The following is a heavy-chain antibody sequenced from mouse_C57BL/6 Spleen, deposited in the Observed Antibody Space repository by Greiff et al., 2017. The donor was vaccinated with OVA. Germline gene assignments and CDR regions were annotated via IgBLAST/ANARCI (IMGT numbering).Heavy chain of an antibody. V-gene: IGHV5-4*03. J-gene: IGHJ3*01. D-gene: IGHD2-2*01. Sequence: EVKLVESGGGLVKPGGSLKLSCAASGFTFSSYAMSWVRQTPEKRLEWVATISDGGSYTYYPDNVKGRFTISRDNAENNLYLQMSHLKSEDTAMYYCARVYGSFAYWGQGTLVTVSA. CDR2: ISDGGSYT. CDR3: ARVYGSFAY. CDR1: GFTFSSYA.